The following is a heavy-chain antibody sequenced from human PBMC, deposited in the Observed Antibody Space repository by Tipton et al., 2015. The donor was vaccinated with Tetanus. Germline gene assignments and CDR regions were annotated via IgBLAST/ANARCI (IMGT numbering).Heavy chain of an antibody. D-gene: IGHD5-24*01. CDR2: IYYSGNT. J-gene: IGHJ4*02. V-gene: IGHV4-39*02. CDR3: ARGRDQYKSGNY. CDR1: GDSISSTSYH. Sequence: TLSLTCTVSGDSISSTSYHWGWIRQPPGKGLEWIGSIYYSGNTYYNPTLKSRVTISIDTSRKQLSLKLSSVTGADTAVYYCARGRDQYKSGNYWGQGTLVTVSS.